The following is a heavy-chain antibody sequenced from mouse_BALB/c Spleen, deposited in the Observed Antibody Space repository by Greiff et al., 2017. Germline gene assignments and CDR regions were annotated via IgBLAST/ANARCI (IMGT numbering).Heavy chain of an antibody. Sequence: VQLQQPGAELVRPGASVKLSCKASGYTFTSYWINWVKQRPGQGLEWIGNIYPSDSYTNYNQKFKDKATLTVDKSSSTAYMQLSSPTSEDSAVYYCTRSGDTEGSDYWGQGTTLTVSS. V-gene: IGHV1-69*02. CDR1: GYTFTSYW. D-gene: IGHD3-1*01. CDR2: IYPSDSYT. CDR3: TRSGDTEGSDY. J-gene: IGHJ2*01.